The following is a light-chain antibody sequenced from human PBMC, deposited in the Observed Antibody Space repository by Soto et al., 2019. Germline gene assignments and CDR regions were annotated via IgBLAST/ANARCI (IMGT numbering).Light chain of an antibody. CDR1: SSNVGSYDL. J-gene: IGLJ1*01. Sequence: QSALTQPASVSGSPGQSITISCTGTSSNVGSYDLVSWYQHHPGKAPKLIIFEVTERPSGVSNRFSGSKSGNTASLTISGLRTEDEADYLCCLYAGTSTYYLFGTGTKLTVL. V-gene: IGLV2-23*02. CDR2: EVT. CDR3: CLYAGTSTYYL.